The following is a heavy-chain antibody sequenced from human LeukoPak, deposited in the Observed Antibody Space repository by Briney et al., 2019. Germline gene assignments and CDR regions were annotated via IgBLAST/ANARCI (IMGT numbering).Heavy chain of an antibody. Sequence: GGSLRLSCAASGFTFSSYAMSWVRQAPGKGLEWVSAISGSGGSTYYADSVKGRFTISRDNSKNTLYLQMNSLRAGDTAVYYCARVQSETGGMDVWGQGTTVTVSS. V-gene: IGHV3-23*01. CDR2: ISGSGGST. CDR1: GFTFSSYA. J-gene: IGHJ6*02. CDR3: ARVQSETGGMDV.